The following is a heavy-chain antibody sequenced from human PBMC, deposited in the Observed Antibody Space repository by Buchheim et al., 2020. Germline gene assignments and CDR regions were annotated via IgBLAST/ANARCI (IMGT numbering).Heavy chain of an antibody. CDR1: GDMFDNYA. J-gene: IGHJ6*03. CDR3: ASPLSYYYYYYMGV. Sequence: QVQLVQSGTEVKRPGSSVKVSCKASGDMFDNYAITWVRQAPGQGLEWLGCIIPVSSTPIYAHKFQGRLTFTADHSATTFYMEVTSLRSEDTAVYFWASPLSYYYYYYMGVWGEGTT. V-gene: IGHV1-69*01. CDR2: IIPVSSTP.